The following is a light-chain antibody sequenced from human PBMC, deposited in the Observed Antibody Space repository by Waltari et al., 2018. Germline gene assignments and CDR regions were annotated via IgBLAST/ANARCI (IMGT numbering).Light chain of an antibody. V-gene: IGLV1-47*01. J-gene: IGLJ3*02. Sequence: QSVLTQPPSVSGTPGQRVTISCSGSSSNIGSNYVHWYQHLPGTAPKLLIYRNNQRPSGVPDRFSGSKSGTSASLAISGLRSEDEADYYCVAWDDSLSGWVFGGGPKLTVL. CDR1: SSNIGSNY. CDR3: VAWDDSLSGWV. CDR2: RNN.